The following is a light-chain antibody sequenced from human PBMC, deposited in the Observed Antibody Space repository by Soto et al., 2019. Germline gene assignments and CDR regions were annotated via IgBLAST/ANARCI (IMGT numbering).Light chain of an antibody. CDR3: SSFADSSARDYV. V-gene: IGLV2-14*03. CDR2: DVS. J-gene: IGLJ1*01. Sequence: QAVVTQPASVSGSPGQSVTISCTGTSRDIGAYDYVSWYQQHPGGVPKLLIYDVSSRPSGVSRRFSGSKSGNTASLTISGLQADDESHYYCSSFADSSARDYVFGGGTKLTVL. CDR1: SRDIGAYDY.